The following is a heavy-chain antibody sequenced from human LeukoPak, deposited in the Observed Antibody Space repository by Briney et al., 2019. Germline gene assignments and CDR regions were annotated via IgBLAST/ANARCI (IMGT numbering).Heavy chain of an antibody. CDR3: TRVRYSSGWYFDY. D-gene: IGHD6-19*01. Sequence: PGRSLRLSCTASGFTFGDYAMSWVRQAPGKGLEWVGSIRGKAYGGTTEYAASVKGRFTISRDDSKSIAYLQMNSLKTEDTAVYYCTRVRYSSGWYFDYWGQGTLVTVSS. V-gene: IGHV3-49*04. CDR2: IRGKAYGGTT. CDR1: GFTFGDYA. J-gene: IGHJ4*02.